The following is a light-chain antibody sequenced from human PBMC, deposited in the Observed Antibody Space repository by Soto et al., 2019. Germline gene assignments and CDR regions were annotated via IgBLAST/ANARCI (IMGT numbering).Light chain of an antibody. V-gene: IGLV1-40*01. J-gene: IGLJ2*01. CDR3: QSYDSSLSGSV. CDR2: VNN. CDR1: SSNIGAGYD. Sequence: QSVLTQPPSVSGAPGQRVTIYCTGSSSNIGAGYDVHWYQQLPGTAPKLLIYVNNNRPSGVPDRFSGSKSGTSASLAITGLQAEDEADYYCQSYDSSLSGSVFGGGTKVTVL.